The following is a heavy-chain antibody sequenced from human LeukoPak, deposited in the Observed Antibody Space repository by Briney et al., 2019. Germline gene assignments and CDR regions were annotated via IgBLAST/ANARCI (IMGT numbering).Heavy chain of an antibody. CDR3: ARGSPNLFDY. V-gene: IGHV3-21*04. J-gene: IGHJ4*02. CDR1: GFTFSSYS. D-gene: IGHD1-14*01. CDR2: ISSSSTYI. Sequence: GGSLRLSCAASGFTFSSYSMNWVRQAPGKGLEWVSSISSSSTYIYYADSVKGRFTISRDNAKNSLYLQMNSLRDEDTAVYYCARGSPNLFDYWGRGTLVTVSS.